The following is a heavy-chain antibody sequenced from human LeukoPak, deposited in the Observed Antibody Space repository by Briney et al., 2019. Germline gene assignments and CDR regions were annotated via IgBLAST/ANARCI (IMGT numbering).Heavy chain of an antibody. CDR3: AARYCSSTSCYKYYYGMDV. CDR1: GFTVSSNY. Sequence: PGGSLRLSCAASGFTVSSNYMSWVRQAPGKGLEWVSVIYSGGSTYYADSVKGRFTISRDNSKNTLYLQMNSLRAGDTAVYYCAARYCSSTSCYKYYYGMDVWGQGTTVTVSS. D-gene: IGHD2-2*02. J-gene: IGHJ6*02. CDR2: IYSGGST. V-gene: IGHV3-53*01.